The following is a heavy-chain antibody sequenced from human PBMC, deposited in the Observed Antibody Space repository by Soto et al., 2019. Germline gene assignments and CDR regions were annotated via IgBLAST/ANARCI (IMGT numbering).Heavy chain of an antibody. CDR2: IWYDGSNK. CDR3: AGGQYYFDY. J-gene: IGHJ4*02. V-gene: IGHV3-33*01. CDR1: GFTFSSYG. Sequence: QVQLVESGGGVVQPGRSLRLSCAASGFTFSSYGMHWVRQAPGKGLEWVAVIWYDGSNKYYADSVKGRFTISRDNSKNTLYLQMSSLRAEDTAVYYCAGGQYYFDYCGQGTVVSVSS. D-gene: IGHD2-15*01.